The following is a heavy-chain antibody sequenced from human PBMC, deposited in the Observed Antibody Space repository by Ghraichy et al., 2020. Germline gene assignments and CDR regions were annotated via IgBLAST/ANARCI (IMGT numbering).Heavy chain of an antibody. J-gene: IGHJ6*03. D-gene: IGHD5-24*01. CDR3: ARGEMATLRSYYYYMDV. CDR2: IIPIFGTA. Sequence: SVKVSCKASGGTFSSYAISWVRQAPGQGLEWMGGIIPIFGTANYAQKFQGRVTITADKSTSTAYMELSSLRSEDTAVYYCARGEMATLRSYYYYMDVWGKGTTVTVSS. V-gene: IGHV1-69*06. CDR1: GGTFSSYA.